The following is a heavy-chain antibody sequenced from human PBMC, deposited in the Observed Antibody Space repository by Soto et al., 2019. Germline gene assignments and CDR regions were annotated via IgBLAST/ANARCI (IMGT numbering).Heavy chain of an antibody. CDR1: GFTFSSYG. CDR3: ARELRKHYGSGSYYNRGAGMDV. CDR2: IWYDGSNK. V-gene: IGHV3-33*01. D-gene: IGHD3-10*01. Sequence: QVQLVESGGGVVQPGRSLRLSCAASGFTFSSYGMHWVRQAPGKGLEWVAVIWYDGSNKYYADSVKGRFTISRDNSKNTMYLQMNSLRAEDTAVYYCARELRKHYGSGSYYNRGAGMDVWGQGTTVTVSS. J-gene: IGHJ6*02.